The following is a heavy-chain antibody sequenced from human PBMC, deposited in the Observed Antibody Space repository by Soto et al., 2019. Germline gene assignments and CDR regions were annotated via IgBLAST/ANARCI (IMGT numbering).Heavy chain of an antibody. CDR2: IYPGGTT. J-gene: IGHJ4*02. Sequence: EVQLVESGGGLVQPGGSLRLSCAVSEFTVSSNYMTWVRQAPGKGLEWVSVIYPGGTTYYAESVKGRFTISRDDSKDTMFLQMNRLRAEDTAVYYCARVRGATYDSGPYWGQGTLVTVSS. D-gene: IGHD3-10*01. CDR1: EFTVSSNY. V-gene: IGHV3-66*01. CDR3: ARVRGATYDSGPY.